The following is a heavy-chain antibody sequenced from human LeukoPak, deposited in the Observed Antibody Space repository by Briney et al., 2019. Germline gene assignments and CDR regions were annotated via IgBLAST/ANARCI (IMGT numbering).Heavy chain of an antibody. CDR1: GYTFTSYG. V-gene: IGHV1-18*01. Sequence: ASVRVSCKASGYTFTSYGITWVRQAPGQGLEWMGWISVYTGNTNYAQKLQGRVTMTTDTSTTTAYMELKSLRSDDTAVYYCARPLLTSGYPIYYWGQGTLVTVSS. D-gene: IGHD3-22*01. CDR2: ISVYTGNT. CDR3: ARPLLTSGYPIYY. J-gene: IGHJ4*02.